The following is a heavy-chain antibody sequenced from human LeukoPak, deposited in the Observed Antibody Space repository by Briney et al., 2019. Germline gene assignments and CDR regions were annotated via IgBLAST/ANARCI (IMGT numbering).Heavy chain of an antibody. CDR2: INPNSGGT. J-gene: IGHJ4*02. Sequence: GASVKVSCKASGYTFTGYYMHWVRQAPGQGLEWMGWINPNSGGTNYAQKFQGRVTMTRDTSISTAYMELSRLRSDDTAVYYCARGSSNRLVIMLLDYWGQGTLVTVSS. D-gene: IGHD3-9*01. CDR3: ARGSSNRLVIMLLDY. V-gene: IGHV1-2*02. CDR1: GYTFTGYY.